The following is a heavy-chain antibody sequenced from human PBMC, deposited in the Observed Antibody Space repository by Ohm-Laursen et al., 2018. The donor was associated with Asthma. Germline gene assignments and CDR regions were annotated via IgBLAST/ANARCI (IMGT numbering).Heavy chain of an antibody. CDR1: GGSISSYY. D-gene: IGHD1-26*01. CDR3: ARSRDSGSSNWFDP. J-gene: IGHJ5*02. V-gene: IGHV4-30-4*08. Sequence: SQTLSLTCTVSGGSISSYYWTWIRQPPGKGLEWIGYIYYSGSTYYNPSLKSRVTISVDTSKNQFSLKLSSVTAADTAVYYCARSRDSGSSNWFDPWGQGTLVTVSS. CDR2: IYYSGST.